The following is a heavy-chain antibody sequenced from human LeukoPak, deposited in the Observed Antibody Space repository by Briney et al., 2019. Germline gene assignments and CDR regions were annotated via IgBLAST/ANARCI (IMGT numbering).Heavy chain of an antibody. D-gene: IGHD2-15*01. Sequence: PWETLSLTGTVSGGSISSYYWSWIRQPPGKGLEWIGYIYYSGSTNYNPSLKSRVTISVDTSKNQFSLKLSSVTAADTAVYYCARGSDCFDYWGQGTLVTVSS. V-gene: IGHV4-59*01. CDR2: IYYSGST. CDR1: GGSISSYY. J-gene: IGHJ4*02. CDR3: ARGSDCFDY.